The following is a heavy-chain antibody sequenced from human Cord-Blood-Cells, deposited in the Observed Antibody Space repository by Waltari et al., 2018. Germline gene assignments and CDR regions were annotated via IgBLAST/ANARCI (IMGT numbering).Heavy chain of an antibody. V-gene: IGHV2-5*02. CDR1: GFSLSTSGVG. CDR3: AHRRVGWATYYFDY. Sequence: QITLKESGPTLVKPTQTLTLTCTFSGFSLSTSGVGVGWIRQPPGKALEWLALIYWDDDKRYSPSLKSRLTITKDTAKNQVVLTMTNMDPVDTATYYCAHRRVGWATYYFDYWGQGTLVTVSS. D-gene: IGHD6-19*01. J-gene: IGHJ4*02. CDR2: IYWDDDK.